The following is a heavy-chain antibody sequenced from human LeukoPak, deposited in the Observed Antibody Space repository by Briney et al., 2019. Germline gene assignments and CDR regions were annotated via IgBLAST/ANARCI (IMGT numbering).Heavy chain of an antibody. CDR3: ARQGRAYCSGTTCYASFWY. V-gene: IGHV5-10-1*01. Sequence: GESLKISCKGSGYRFTNNWISWVRPMPGKGLAWMGRVDPSDSNTHYSPSFQGLVTISADKSISTAYLQWTSLKASDTAMYYCARQGRAYCSGTTCYASFWYWGQGTPVTVSS. J-gene: IGHJ4*02. CDR2: VDPSDSNT. D-gene: IGHD2-2*01. CDR1: GYRFTNNW.